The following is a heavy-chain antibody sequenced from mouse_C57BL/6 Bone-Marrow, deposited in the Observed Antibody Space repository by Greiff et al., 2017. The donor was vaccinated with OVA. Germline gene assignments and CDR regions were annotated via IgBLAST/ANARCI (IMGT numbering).Heavy chain of an antibody. D-gene: IGHD1-1*01. CDR1: GYTFTDYY. CDR3: ARGGWYGSRYFDY. V-gene: IGHV1-76*01. Sequence: QVQLQQSGAELVRPGASVKLSCKASGYTFTDYYINWVKQRPGQGLEWIARIYPGSGNTYYNEKFKGKATLTAEKSSSTAYMQLSSLTSEDSAVYFCARGGWYGSRYFDYWGQGTTLTVSS. CDR2: IYPGSGNT. J-gene: IGHJ2*01.